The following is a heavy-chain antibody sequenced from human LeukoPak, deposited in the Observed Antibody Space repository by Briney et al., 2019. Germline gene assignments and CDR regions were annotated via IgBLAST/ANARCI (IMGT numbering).Heavy chain of an antibody. CDR3: ARLAAAGLLKYYYYYYMDV. Sequence: GGSLRLSCAASGFIFSSYWMSWVRQAPGKGLEWVANIKQDGSEKYYVDSVKGRFTISRDNSKNTLYLQMGSLRAEDMAVYYCARLAAAGLLKYYYYYYMDVWGKGTTVTVSS. CDR2: IKQDGSEK. D-gene: IGHD6-13*01. J-gene: IGHJ6*03. V-gene: IGHV3-7*01. CDR1: GFIFSSYW.